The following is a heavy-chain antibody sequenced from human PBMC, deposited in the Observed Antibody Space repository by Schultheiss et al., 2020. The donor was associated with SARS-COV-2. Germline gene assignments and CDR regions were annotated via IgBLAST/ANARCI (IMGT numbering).Heavy chain of an antibody. CDR1: GYTFTGSY. CDR2: INPNNGGT. CDR3: AREEYSSGWYWDHTYAFDY. J-gene: IGHJ4*02. D-gene: IGHD6-19*01. V-gene: IGHV1-2*06. Sequence: ASVKVSCKASGYTFTGSYMHWVRQAPGQGLEWMGRINPNNGGTNYAQIFQGRVTMTRDTSISTAYMELSGLRSDDTAVYYCAREEYSSGWYWDHTYAFDYWGQGTLVTVSS.